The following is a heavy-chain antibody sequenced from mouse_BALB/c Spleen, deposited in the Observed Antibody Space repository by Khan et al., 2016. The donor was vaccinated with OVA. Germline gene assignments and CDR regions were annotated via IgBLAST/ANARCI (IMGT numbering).Heavy chain of an antibody. J-gene: IGHJ3*01. V-gene: IGHV2-9*02. CDR3: ARSYDYNVEGFDY. CDR1: GFSLSNYG. D-gene: IGHD2-4*01. Sequence: QVQLKQSGPGLVAPSQSLSITCTVSGFSLSNYGVHWVRQPPGKGLEWLGVIWTGGITNYNSALMSRLSISKDNSKSQVFLKMNRLQTDDTAIYYCARSYDYNVEGFDYWGQGTLVTVSA. CDR2: IWTGGIT.